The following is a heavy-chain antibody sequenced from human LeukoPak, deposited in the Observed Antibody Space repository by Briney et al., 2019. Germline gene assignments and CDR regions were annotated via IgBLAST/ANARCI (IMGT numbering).Heavy chain of an antibody. CDR1: GFTFSSYS. CDR3: ARDTTGVTMIVVDFYGMDV. Sequence: GGSLRLSCAASGFTFSSYSMNWVRQAPGKGLEWVSYISSSSSTIYYADSVKGRFTISRDNAKNSLYLQMNSLRAEDTAVYYCARDTTGVTMIVVDFYGMDVWGQGTTVTVSS. J-gene: IGHJ6*02. D-gene: IGHD3-22*01. CDR2: ISSSSSTI. V-gene: IGHV3-48*04.